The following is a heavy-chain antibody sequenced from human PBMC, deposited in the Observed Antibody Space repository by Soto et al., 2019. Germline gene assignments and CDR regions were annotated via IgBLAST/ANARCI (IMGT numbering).Heavy chain of an antibody. V-gene: IGHV1-3*01. J-gene: IGHJ6*02. Sequence: ASVKVSCKASGYTFTSYAMHWVRQAPGQRLEWMGWINAGNGNTKYSQKFQGRVTITRDTSASTAYMELSSLRSEDTAVYYCASLDIVVVPAAIGGYYGMDVWRQRHTVTIS. CDR1: GYTFTSYA. CDR2: INAGNGNT. CDR3: ASLDIVVVPAAIGGYYGMDV. D-gene: IGHD2-2*03.